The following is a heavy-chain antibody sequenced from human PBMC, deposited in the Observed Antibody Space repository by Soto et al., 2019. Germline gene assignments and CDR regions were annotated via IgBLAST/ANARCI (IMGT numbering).Heavy chain of an antibody. V-gene: IGHV1-18*04. CDR3: ARDLDPSGSYYTDY. D-gene: IGHD3-10*01. J-gene: IGHJ4*02. CDR1: GYNFMPYG. CDR2: ISPWKGNT. Sequence: ASVKVSCKASGYNFMPYGVNWVRQAPGQGLEWMGWISPWKGNTNYAQSFQGRVTLTTDTSTSTAYMELRSLTSDDTAVYYCARDLDPSGSYYTDYWGPGTLVTVSS.